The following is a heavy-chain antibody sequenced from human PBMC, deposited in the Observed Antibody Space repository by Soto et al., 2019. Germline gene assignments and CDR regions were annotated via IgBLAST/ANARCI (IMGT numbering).Heavy chain of an antibody. J-gene: IGHJ4*02. Sequence: GGALRLSCAASGFTFSAYGMHWVRQAPGKGLEWVAVIWYDGSNAYYADSMKGRFSISRDNSKNTLFLQMNSLRAEDTAVYYCARKYSSSIPFDYWGQGTLVTVSS. D-gene: IGHD6-13*01. V-gene: IGHV3-33*01. CDR2: IWYDGSNA. CDR3: ARKYSSSIPFDY. CDR1: GFTFSAYG.